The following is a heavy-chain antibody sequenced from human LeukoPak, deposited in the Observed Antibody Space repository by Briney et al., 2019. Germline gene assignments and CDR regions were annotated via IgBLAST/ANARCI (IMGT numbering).Heavy chain of an antibody. Sequence: QPGGSLRLSCAASGFTFSSYWMSWVRQAPGKGLEWVANIKQDGSEKYYVDSVKGRFTISRDNAKNSLYLQMNSLRAEDTAVYYCARASDYDFWSGYYTSNYYYYYYMDVWGKGTTVTVSS. J-gene: IGHJ6*03. V-gene: IGHV3-7*01. CDR3: ARASDYDFWSGYYTSNYYYYYYMDV. CDR2: IKQDGSEK. CDR1: GFTFSSYW. D-gene: IGHD3-3*01.